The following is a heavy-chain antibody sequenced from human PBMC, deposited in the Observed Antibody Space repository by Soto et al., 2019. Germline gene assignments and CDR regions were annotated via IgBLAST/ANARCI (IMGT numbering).Heavy chain of an antibody. J-gene: IGHJ4*02. D-gene: IGHD2-21*02. CDR2: IYYSGST. CDR3: ARQRTSVVTQAYFDS. Sequence: SQTLSITCTLTGDSISNRSYYWGWIRQPPGKGLEWIGSIYYSGSTYNNPSLKSRVSMSVDTSKNQFALKLRSVTAADTALYYCARQRTSVVTQAYFDSWGQGSLVTVSS. CDR1: GDSISNRSYY. V-gene: IGHV4-39*01.